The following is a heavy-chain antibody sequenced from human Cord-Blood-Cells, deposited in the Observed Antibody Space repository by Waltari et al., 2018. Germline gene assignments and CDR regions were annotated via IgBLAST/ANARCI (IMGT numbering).Heavy chain of an antibody. V-gene: IGHV4-34*01. CDR2: INHSGST. D-gene: IGHD4-4*01. Sequence: QVQLQQWGAGLLKPSETLSLTCAVYGGSFSGYYWSWIRQPPGKGLEWIGEINHSGSTNSNPSLKSRVTISVDTSKNQFSLKLSSVTAADTAVYYCATGTVTDAFDIWGQGTMVTVSS. CDR1: GGSFSGYY. J-gene: IGHJ3*02. CDR3: ATGTVTDAFDI.